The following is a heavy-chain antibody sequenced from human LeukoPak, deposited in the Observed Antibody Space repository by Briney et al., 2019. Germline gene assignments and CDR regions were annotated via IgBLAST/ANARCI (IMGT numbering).Heavy chain of an antibody. J-gene: IGHJ4*02. Sequence: GGSLRLSCQASGFTFNDYAINWVRQVPGKGLEWVSAITDSGRYTYYVDSLKGRFTISRHNSKNPLHQHMSSLRAEPTAIYHCVKDLRSTRQVVVIDYLNDFWGQGTLVTVSS. D-gene: IGHD3-22*01. CDR3: VKDLRSTRQVVVIDYLNDF. V-gene: IGHV3-23*01. CDR2: ITDSGRYT. CDR1: GFTFNDYA.